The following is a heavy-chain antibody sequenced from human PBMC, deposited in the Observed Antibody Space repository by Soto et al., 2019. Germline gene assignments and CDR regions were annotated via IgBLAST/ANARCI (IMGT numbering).Heavy chain of an antibody. J-gene: IGHJ4*02. CDR2: AHHSGRT. V-gene: IGHV4-39*07. Sequence: SETLSLTCTVSGGSISSGGYYWNWVRQPPGKGLEWIGEAHHSGRTNYNPSLKSRVTISVDRSQNHSSLQLTSVTAADTAVYYCARSEATALDYWGQGTLVTVSS. CDR1: GGSISSGGYY. CDR3: ARSEATALDY.